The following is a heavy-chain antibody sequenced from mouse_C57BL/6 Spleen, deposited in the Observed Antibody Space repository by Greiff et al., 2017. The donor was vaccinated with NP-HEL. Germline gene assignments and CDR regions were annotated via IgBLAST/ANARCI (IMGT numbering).Heavy chain of an antibody. V-gene: IGHV5-4*01. J-gene: IGHJ2*01. CDR2: ISDGGSYT. CDR3: AREGTTVVHYFDY. D-gene: IGHD1-1*01. Sequence: EVQRVESGGGLVKPGGSLKLSCAASGFTFSSYAMSWVRQTPEKRLEWVATISDGGSYTYYPDNVKGRFTISRDNAKNNLYLQMSHLKSEDTAMYYCAREGTTVVHYFDYWGQGTTLTVSS. CDR1: GFTFSSYA.